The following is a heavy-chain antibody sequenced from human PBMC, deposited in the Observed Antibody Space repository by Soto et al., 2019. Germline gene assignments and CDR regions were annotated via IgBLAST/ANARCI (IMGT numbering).Heavy chain of an antibody. CDR2: IIPIFGTA. D-gene: IGHD2-21*02. V-gene: IGHV1-69*13. J-gene: IGHJ6*02. CDR3: ARDPPCGGDCYSANHYYYVMDV. Sequence: SVKVSCKASGGTFSSYAISWVRQAPGQGLEWMGGIIPIFGTANYAQKFQGRVTITADESTSTAYMELSSLRSEDTAVYYCARDPPCGGDCYSANHYYYVMDVWGQGTTVTVSS. CDR1: GGTFSSYA.